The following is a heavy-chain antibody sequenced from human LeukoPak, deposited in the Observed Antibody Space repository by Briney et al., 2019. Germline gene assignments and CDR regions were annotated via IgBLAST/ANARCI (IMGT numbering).Heavy chain of an antibody. CDR2: IKQDGSEK. CDR3: ARDSPVTMVYYYYGMDV. Sequence: PGGSLRLSCAASGFTFSSYWMSWVRKAPGKGLEWVANIKQDGSEKYYVDSVKGRFTISRDNAKNSLYLQMNSLRAEDTAVYYCARDSPVTMVYYYYGMDVWGQGTTVTVSS. J-gene: IGHJ6*02. D-gene: IGHD2-8*01. V-gene: IGHV3-7*01. CDR1: GFTFSSYW.